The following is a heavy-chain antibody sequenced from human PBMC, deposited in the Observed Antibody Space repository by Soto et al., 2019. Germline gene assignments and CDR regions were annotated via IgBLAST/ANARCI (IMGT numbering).Heavy chain of an antibody. D-gene: IGHD2-21*02. CDR2: IYQSGST. J-gene: IGHJ2*01. CDR3: ARGSKVGTRAAWYFEV. CDR1: GDSISSGGDS. V-gene: IGHV4-30-2*01. Sequence: QLQLEESGSGLVKPSQTLSLTCAVSGDSISSGGDSWNWIRQPPGKGLEWIGYIYQSGSTYYTPPLRSRVIMSVDRSKNQFSLNLSFVTAADTAVDYCARGSKVGTRAAWYFEVWGRGTLVIVSS.